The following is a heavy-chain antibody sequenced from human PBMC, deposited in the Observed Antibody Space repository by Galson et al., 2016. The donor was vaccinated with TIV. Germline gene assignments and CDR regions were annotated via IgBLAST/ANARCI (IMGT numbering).Heavy chain of an antibody. D-gene: IGHD2-21*01. CDR2: IYSGGST. V-gene: IGHV3-66*02. J-gene: IGHJ6*02. CDR1: GFIVSSNY. CDR3: ARERRHCGNECYLYYYYGMDV. Sequence: SLRLSCAASGFIVSSNYMTWVRQAPGKGLEWVSLIYSGGSTSYADSVKGRFTISRDNSKNTVYLQMNRVRAEDTAIYYCARERRHCGNECYLYYYYGMDVWARGPRSPSP.